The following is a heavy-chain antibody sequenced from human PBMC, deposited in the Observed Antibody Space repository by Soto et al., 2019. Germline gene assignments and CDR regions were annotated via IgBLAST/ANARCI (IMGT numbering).Heavy chain of an antibody. D-gene: IGHD2-2*01. CDR1: GGYIGNRGYY. J-gene: IGHJ5*02. CDR2: TYHRGNP. Sequence: SETLSLTWSVSGGYIGNRGYYWNRNRQQPGNVLEWTGHTYHRGNPYNNPSLKSRVILSVDRSKNQFSLKVRSVTAADTAVYYSARETYADYARYFDPWGQGIQVTVSS. CDR3: ARETYADYARYFDP. V-gene: IGHV4-30-2*01.